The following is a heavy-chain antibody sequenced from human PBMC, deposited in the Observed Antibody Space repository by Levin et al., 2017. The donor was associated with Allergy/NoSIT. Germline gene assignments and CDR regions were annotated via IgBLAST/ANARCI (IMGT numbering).Heavy chain of an antibody. CDR2: INWNRDKI. CDR1: GFTFGDYA. Sequence: GGSLRLSCAASGFTFGDYAMHWFRQAPGKGLEWVSGINWNRDKIGYADSVRARFTISRDNAKNSLYLQMNSLGPEDTALYYCAKGLDWGSPNTFDYWGQGTLFTVSS. V-gene: IGHV3-9*01. CDR3: AKGLDWGSPNTFDY. D-gene: IGHD3-9*01. J-gene: IGHJ4*02.